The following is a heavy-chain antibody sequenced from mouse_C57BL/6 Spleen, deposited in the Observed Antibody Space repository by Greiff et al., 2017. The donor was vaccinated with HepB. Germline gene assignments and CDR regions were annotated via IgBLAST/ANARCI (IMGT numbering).Heavy chain of an antibody. CDR1: GYTFTSYG. J-gene: IGHJ1*03. CDR3: ARSGTVVAKDWYFDV. Sequence: VQLQESGAELARPGASVKLSCKASGYTFTSYGISWVKQRTGQGLEWIGEIYPRSGNTYYNEKFKGKATLTADKSSSTAYMELRSLTSEDSAVYFCARSGTVVAKDWYFDVWGTGTTVTVSS. V-gene: IGHV1-81*01. D-gene: IGHD1-1*01. CDR2: IYPRSGNT.